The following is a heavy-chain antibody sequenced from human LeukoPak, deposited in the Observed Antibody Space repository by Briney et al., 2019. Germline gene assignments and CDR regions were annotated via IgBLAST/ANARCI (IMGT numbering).Heavy chain of an antibody. CDR2: TYYRSKWYN. CDR3: ARGLYSSGYYPLDY. CDR1: GDSVSSNSAA. V-gene: IGHV6-1*01. D-gene: IGHD3-22*01. J-gene: IGHJ4*02. Sequence: SQTLTLTCAISGDSVSSNSAAWNRIRQSPSRGLEWLGRTYYRSKWYNDYAVSVKSRITINPDTSKNQFSLQLNSVTPEDTAVYYCARGLYSSGYYPLDYWGQGTLVTVSS.